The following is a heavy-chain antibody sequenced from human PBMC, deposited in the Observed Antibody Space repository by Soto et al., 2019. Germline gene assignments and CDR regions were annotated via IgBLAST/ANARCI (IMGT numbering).Heavy chain of an antibody. J-gene: IGHJ4*02. V-gene: IGHV3-33*01. D-gene: IGHD3-10*01. CDR3: AREVRYYFDY. Sequence: QVQLVESGGGVVQPGRSLRLSCAASGFTFSSYGMHWVRQAPGKGLEWVAVIWYDGSNKYYADSVKGRFTISRDNSKHTLYLQMNSLRAEDTAVYYCAREVRYYFDYWGQGTLVTVSS. CDR1: GFTFSSYG. CDR2: IWYDGSNK.